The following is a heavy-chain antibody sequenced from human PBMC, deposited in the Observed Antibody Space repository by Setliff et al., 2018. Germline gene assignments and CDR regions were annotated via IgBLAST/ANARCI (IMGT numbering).Heavy chain of an antibody. CDR3: ARVGSGWYKIFDY. J-gene: IGHJ4*02. CDR2: IYYSGST. Sequence: SETLSLTCTVSGGSISSGSYYWSWIRQPPGKGLEWIGYIYYSGSTNYNPSLKSRVTISVDTSRNQFSLKVSSVTAADTAVYYCARVGSGWYKIFDYWGQGTLVTVSS. CDR1: GGSISSGSYY. D-gene: IGHD6-19*01. V-gene: IGHV4-61*01.